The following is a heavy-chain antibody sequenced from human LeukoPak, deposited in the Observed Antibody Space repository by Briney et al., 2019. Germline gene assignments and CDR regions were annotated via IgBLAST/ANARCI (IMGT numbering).Heavy chain of an antibody. CDR2: INPNSGGT. J-gene: IGHJ3*02. D-gene: IGHD3-10*01. V-gene: IGHV1-2*02. Sequence: ASVKVSCKSSGYTFTGYYMHWVRQAPGQGLGWMGWINPNSGGTNYAQKFQGRVTMTRDTSISTVYMELSRLRSDDAAVYYCARDHDDYYVSGSYLDAFDIWGQGTMVTVSS. CDR3: ARDHDDYYVSGSYLDAFDI. CDR1: GYTFTGYY.